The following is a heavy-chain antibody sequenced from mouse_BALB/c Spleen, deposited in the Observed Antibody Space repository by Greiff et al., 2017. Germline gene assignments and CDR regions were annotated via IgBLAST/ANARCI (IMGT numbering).Heavy chain of an antibody. D-gene: IGHD2-3*01. CDR1: GFTFSSYY. CDR3: ARSYDGYPFAY. V-gene: IGHV5-6-2*01. J-gene: IGHJ3*01. CDR2: INSNGGST. Sequence: EVKLMESGGGLVKLGGSLKLSCAASGFTFSSYYMSWVRQTPEKRLELVAAINSNGGSTYYPDTVKGRFTISRDNAKNTLYLQMSSLKSEDTALYYCARSYDGYPFAYWGQGTLVTVSA.